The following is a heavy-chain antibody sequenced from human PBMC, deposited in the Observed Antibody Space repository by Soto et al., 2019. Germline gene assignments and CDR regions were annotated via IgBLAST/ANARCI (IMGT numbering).Heavy chain of an antibody. CDR3: ARDSLGYYDSSGSWFDP. V-gene: IGHV1-2*04. D-gene: IGHD3-22*01. CDR2: INPNSGGT. Sequence: ASVKVSCKASGYTFTGYYMHWVRQAPGQGLEWMGWINPNSGGTNYAQKFQGWVTMTRDTSISTAYMELSRLRSDDTAVYYCARDSLGYYDSSGSWFDPWGQGTLVTVSS. J-gene: IGHJ5*02. CDR1: GYTFTGYY.